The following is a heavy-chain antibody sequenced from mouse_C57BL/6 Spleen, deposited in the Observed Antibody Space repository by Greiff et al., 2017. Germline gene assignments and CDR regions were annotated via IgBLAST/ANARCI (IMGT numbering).Heavy chain of an antibody. J-gene: IGHJ4*01. D-gene: IGHD3-2*02. Sequence: VQLQPPGTELVKPGASVKLSCKASGYTFTSYWMHWVKQRPGQGLEWIGNINPSNGGTNYNEKFKSKATLTVDKSSSTAYMQLISLTSEDSAVYYCAREGRSGYFSYAMDYWGQGTSGTVSS. CDR2: INPSNGGT. CDR1: GYTFTSYW. CDR3: AREGRSGYFSYAMDY. V-gene: IGHV1-53*01.